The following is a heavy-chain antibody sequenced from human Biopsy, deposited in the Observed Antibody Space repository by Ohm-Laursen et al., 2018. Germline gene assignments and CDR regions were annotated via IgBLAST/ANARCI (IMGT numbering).Heavy chain of an antibody. CDR2: SSAYNGKT. CDR3: ARDRPSVSTYGVD. V-gene: IGHV1-18*01. CDR1: GYTFSMYA. J-gene: IGHJ4*02. D-gene: IGHD3-3*01. Sequence: SVKVSCKASGYTFSMYAIIWVRQAPGQGLEWMGWSSAYNGKTNYAQKFQGRLTMTTDTSTSTAYMELRSLRSDDTAVYYCARDRPSVSTYGVDWGQGTLVTVSP.